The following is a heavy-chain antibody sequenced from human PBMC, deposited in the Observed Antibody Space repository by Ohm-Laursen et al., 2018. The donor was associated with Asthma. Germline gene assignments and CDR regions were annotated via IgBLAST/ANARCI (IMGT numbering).Heavy chain of an antibody. Sequence: SVKVSCKASGGTFSSYSISWVRQAPGQGLEWMGGIIPIFHTKKYGQKFQGRVTINADASTSTAYMELSTLRSEDTAVYYYAREGVLSYAFDIWGQGTMVTVSS. V-gene: IGHV1-69*13. CDR3: AREGVLSYAFDI. CDR2: IIPIFHTK. J-gene: IGHJ3*02. CDR1: GGTFSSYS. D-gene: IGHD1-26*01.